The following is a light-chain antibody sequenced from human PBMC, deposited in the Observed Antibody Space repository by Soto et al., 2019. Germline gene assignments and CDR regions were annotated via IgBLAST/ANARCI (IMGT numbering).Light chain of an antibody. CDR1: SGRIASNY. CDR2: EDN. CDR3: QSYDISNVV. V-gene: IGLV6-57*04. J-gene: IGLJ2*01. Sequence: NFMLTQPHSVSESPGKTVTISCTRSSGRIASNYVQWYQQRPGSAPTTVIYEDNQRPSGVPDRFSGSIDSSSNSASLTISGLKTEDEADYYCQSYDISNVVFGGGTKVTVL.